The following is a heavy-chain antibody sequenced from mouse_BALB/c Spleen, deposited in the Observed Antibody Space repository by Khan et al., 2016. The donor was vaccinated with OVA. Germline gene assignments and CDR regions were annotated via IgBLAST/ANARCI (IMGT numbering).Heavy chain of an antibody. Sequence: QIQLVQSGPEVKKPGETVKISCKASGYSFTNYGMNWVRQAPGKGLKWMGWINTYTGYPKYADDFKGRFAFSWETSASTAYLQINNLKNEDTATYFCASGGYWYFDVWGAGTTVTVSS. CDR1: GYSFTNYG. D-gene: IGHD1-1*02. CDR2: INTYTGYP. J-gene: IGHJ1*01. CDR3: ASGGYWYFDV. V-gene: IGHV9-3-1*01.